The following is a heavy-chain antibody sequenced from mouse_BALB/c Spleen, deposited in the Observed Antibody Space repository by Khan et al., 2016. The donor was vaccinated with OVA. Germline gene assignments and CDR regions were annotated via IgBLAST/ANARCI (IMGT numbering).Heavy chain of an antibody. V-gene: IGHV1S136*01. CDR3: ARTYDYGSYFGY. CDR2: INPYNDSI. CDR1: GFTFTTYV. Sequence: VQLQQSGPELVKPGASVKMSCKASGFTFTTYVMHWVKQKPGQGLEWIGYINPYNDSINYNENFNVKATLTSDKSSSTAYIELSSLTSEDSAVYYYARTYDYGSYFGYWGQGTTLTVSS. J-gene: IGHJ2*01. D-gene: IGHD2-4*01.